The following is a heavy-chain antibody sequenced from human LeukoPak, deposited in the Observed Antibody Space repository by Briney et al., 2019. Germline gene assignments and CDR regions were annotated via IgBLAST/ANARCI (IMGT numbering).Heavy chain of an antibody. V-gene: IGHV4-38-2*02. Sequence: PSETLSLTCTVSGYSISSGYYWSWIRQPPGKGLEWIGYIYYSGSTNYNPSLKSRVTISVDTSKNQFSLKLSSVTAADTAVYYCASLNLRLGELSLYDDDAFDIWGQGTMVTVSS. CDR1: GYSISSGYY. D-gene: IGHD3-16*02. J-gene: IGHJ3*02. CDR2: IYYSGST. CDR3: ASLNLRLGELSLYDDDAFDI.